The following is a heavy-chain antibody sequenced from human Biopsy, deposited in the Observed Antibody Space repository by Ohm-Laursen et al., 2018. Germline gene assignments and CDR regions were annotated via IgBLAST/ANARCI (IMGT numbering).Heavy chain of an antibody. Sequence: GSLRLSCAASGFTFKNYAMNWVRQAPGKGLDWVSSIDSSAASTFYADSVKGRFTISRDNSKNTLFLQMNSLRAADTAIYHCASDLNGDPSAFDYWGQGTPVTVSS. V-gene: IGHV3-23*01. CDR3: ASDLNGDPSAFDY. CDR2: IDSSAAST. D-gene: IGHD4-17*01. CDR1: GFTFKNYA. J-gene: IGHJ4*02.